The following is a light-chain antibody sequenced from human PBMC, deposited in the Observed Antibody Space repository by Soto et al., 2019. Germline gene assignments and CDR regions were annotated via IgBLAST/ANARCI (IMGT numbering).Light chain of an antibody. CDR3: RQYCSSPSYT. J-gene: IGKJ2*01. Sequence: EIVLTQSPGTLSLSPGERATLSCRARQRVSSSSYIAWYQQKPGQAPRRLIYGASSRATGIPDRFSGSGSATDFTLTISRLEPEDFSVYYCRQYCSSPSYTFGQGTKLEIK. V-gene: IGKV3-20*01. CDR1: QRVSSSSY. CDR2: GAS.